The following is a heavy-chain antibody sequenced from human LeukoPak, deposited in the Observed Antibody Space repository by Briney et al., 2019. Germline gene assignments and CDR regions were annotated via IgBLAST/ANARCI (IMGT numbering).Heavy chain of an antibody. CDR1: GYTFTGYY. Sequence: ASAKVSCKASGYTFTGYYMHWVRQAPGQGLEWMGWMNTNTGNPTYAQGFTGRFVFSLDTSVSTAYLQISSLKTEDTAVYYCAVLSYDSSGYYYPFDYWGQGTLVTVSS. CDR3: AVLSYDSSGYYYPFDY. J-gene: IGHJ4*02. V-gene: IGHV7-4-1*02. D-gene: IGHD3-22*01. CDR2: MNTNTGNP.